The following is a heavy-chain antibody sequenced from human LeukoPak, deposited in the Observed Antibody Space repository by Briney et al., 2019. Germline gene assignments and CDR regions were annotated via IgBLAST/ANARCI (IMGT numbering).Heavy chain of an antibody. CDR3: TRAAMVTFDY. D-gene: IGHD5-18*01. J-gene: IGHJ4*02. CDR2: IRSKAYGGTT. CDR1: GFTFGDYA. V-gene: IGHV3-49*04. Sequence: QAGGSLRLSCTASGFTFGDYAMSWVRQAPGKGLEWVGFIRSKAYGGTTEYAASVKGRFTISRDDSKSIAYLQMNSLKTEGTAVYYCTRAAMVTFDYWGQGTLVTVSS.